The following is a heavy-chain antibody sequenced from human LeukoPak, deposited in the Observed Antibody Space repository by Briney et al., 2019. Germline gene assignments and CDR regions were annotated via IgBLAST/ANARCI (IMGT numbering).Heavy chain of an antibody. J-gene: IGHJ5*02. V-gene: IGHV3-48*04. Sequence: GGSLRLSCAASGFTFSSYWMSWVRQAPGKGLEWVSYISSSGSTIYYADSVKGRFTISRDNAKNSLYLQMNSLRAEDTAVYYCARDAPRWIAAAGHNWFDPWGQGTLVTVSS. D-gene: IGHD6-13*01. CDR1: GFTFSSYW. CDR3: ARDAPRWIAAAGHNWFDP. CDR2: ISSSGSTI.